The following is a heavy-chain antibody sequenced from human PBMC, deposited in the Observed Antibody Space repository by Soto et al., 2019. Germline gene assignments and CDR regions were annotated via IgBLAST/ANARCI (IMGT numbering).Heavy chain of an antibody. D-gene: IGHD1-26*01. CDR3: AREGRSGSYWSGFDY. V-gene: IGHV1-46*02. Sequence: ASVKVSCKASRYTFNSYYMHWVRQAPGQGLEWMGIINPSGGSTSYAQKFQGRVTMTRDTSISTAYMELSRLRSDDTAVYYCAREGRSGSYWSGFDYWGQGTLVTVSS. CDR2: INPSGGST. J-gene: IGHJ4*02. CDR1: RYTFNSYY.